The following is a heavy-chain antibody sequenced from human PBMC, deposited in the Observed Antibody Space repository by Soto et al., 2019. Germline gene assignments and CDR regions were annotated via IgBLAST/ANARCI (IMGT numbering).Heavy chain of an antibody. CDR2: ISWDGGST. CDR1: GFTFDDYT. V-gene: IGHV3-43*01. D-gene: IGHD3-16*02. J-gene: IGHJ6*02. CDR3: AKVIFTVGGLRLGELSSRFYYYYYGMDV. Sequence: GGSLRLSCAASGFTFDDYTMHWVRQAPGKGLEWVSLISWDGGSTYYADSVKGRFTISRDNSKNSLYLQMNSLRTEDTALYYCAKVIFTVGGLRLGELSSRFYYYYYGMDVWGQGTTVTVSS.